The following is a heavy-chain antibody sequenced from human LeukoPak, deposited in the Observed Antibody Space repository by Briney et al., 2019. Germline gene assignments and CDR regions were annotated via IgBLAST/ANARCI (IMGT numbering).Heavy chain of an antibody. CDR3: ARDNYYASSGYYYIDY. V-gene: IGHV3-30-3*01. D-gene: IGHD3-22*01. CDR2: TSYDGSNK. Sequence: GRSLRLSCAASGFTFSTYAFHWVRQAPGKGLEWVAVTSYDGSNKYYADSVKDRFTISRDNSRNTLYLQMNSLRAEDTAVYYCARDNYYASSGYYYIDYWGQGTLVTVSS. J-gene: IGHJ4*02. CDR1: GFTFSTYA.